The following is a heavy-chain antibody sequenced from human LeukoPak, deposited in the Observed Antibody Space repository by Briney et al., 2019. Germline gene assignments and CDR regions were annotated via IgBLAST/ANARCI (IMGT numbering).Heavy chain of an antibody. CDR2: IWYDGSNK. Sequence: GGSLRLSCAASGFTFSSYGMHWVRQAPGKGLEWVAVIWYDGSNKYYADSVKGRFTISRDNSKNTLYLQMNSLRAEDTAVYYCARDPLSSTRLRGAFDIWGQGTMVTVSS. CDR3: ARDPLSSTRLRGAFDI. V-gene: IGHV3-33*01. D-gene: IGHD2-2*01. CDR1: GFTFSSYG. J-gene: IGHJ3*02.